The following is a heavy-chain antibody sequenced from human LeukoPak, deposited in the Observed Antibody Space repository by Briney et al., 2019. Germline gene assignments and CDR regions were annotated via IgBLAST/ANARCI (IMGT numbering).Heavy chain of an antibody. V-gene: IGHV3-9*01. J-gene: IGHJ4*02. CDR3: AKGYGFLEWLFPFDY. CDR1: GFTFDDYA. Sequence: QPGRSLRLSCAASGFTFDDYAMHWVRQAPGKGLEWVSGISWNSGSIGYADSVKGRFTISRDNAKNTLYLQMNSLRAEDTAVYYCAKGYGFLEWLFPFDYWGQGTLVTVSS. D-gene: IGHD3-3*01. CDR2: ISWNSGSI.